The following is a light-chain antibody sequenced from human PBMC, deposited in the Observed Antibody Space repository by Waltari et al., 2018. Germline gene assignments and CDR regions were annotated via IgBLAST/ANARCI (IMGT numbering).Light chain of an antibody. V-gene: IGLV2-14*03. CDR3: SSYTSSSTL. Sequence: QSALTQPASVSGSPGQSITISCTGTSSDDGGYNYVSWYQQHPDKAPKLMIYDVNNRTSGVSNRFPGSNSGNTASLTISGLQAEDEADYYCSSYTSSSTLFGGGTKLTVL. J-gene: IGLJ2*01. CDR1: SSDDGGYNY. CDR2: DVN.